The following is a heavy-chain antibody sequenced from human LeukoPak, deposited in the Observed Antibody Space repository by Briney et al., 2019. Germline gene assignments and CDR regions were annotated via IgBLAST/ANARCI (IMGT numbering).Heavy chain of an antibody. CDR3: ARVSVVYGMDV. J-gene: IGHJ6*02. CDR2: MFYTGST. V-gene: IGHV4-59*01. CDR1: GGSISSDY. Sequence: SETPSLTCSVSGGSISSDYWAWIRQPPGKGLDWIGYMFYTGSTNYNPSLKSRVTISLATSKNQFSLKLSSVTAADTAVYYCARVSVVYGMDVWGRGTTVTVSS.